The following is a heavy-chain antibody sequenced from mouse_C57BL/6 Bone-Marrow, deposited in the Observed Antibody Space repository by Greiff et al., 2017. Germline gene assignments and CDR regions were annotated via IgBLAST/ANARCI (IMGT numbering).Heavy chain of an antibody. V-gene: IGHV1-81*01. CDR3: ARHHYYGRSYRTFAY. CDR1: GYTFTSYG. Sequence: VQLQQSGAELARPGASVKLSCKASGYTFTSYGISWVKQRTGQGLEWIGEIYPRSGNTYYNEKFKGKATLTADKSSRTAYMELRSLTSEDYAVYFCARHHYYGRSYRTFAYGGQGTLVTVSA. D-gene: IGHD1-1*01. J-gene: IGHJ3*01. CDR2: IYPRSGNT.